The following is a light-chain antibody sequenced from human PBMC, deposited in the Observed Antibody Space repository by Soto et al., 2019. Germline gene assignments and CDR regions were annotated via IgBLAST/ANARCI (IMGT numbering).Light chain of an antibody. CDR1: TGAVTSGNY. Sequence: QTVVTQEPSLTVSPGGTVTLTCASSTGAVTSGNYPSWFQQKPGQAPRTLIYTTDDKHSWTPARFSGSLLGGKAALTLSGVQPEDEAEYYCLLYYGGAHLVFGGWTKLTVL. V-gene: IGLV7-43*01. CDR2: TTD. CDR3: LLYYGGAHLV. J-gene: IGLJ3*02.